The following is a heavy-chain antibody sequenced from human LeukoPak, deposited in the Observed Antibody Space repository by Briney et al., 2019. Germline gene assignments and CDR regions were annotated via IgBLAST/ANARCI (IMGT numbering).Heavy chain of an antibody. CDR2: ISGSGGGT. Sequence: GGSLRLSYAASGFTFSNSAMSWLRQAPGKGLEWVSAISGSGGGTYYADSVKGRFTISRDNSKNTLYVQMNSLRAADTAVYYCAKAAGRGYNYGDYFDYWGQGTLVTVSS. D-gene: IGHD5-18*01. CDR3: AKAAGRGYNYGDYFDY. J-gene: IGHJ4*02. V-gene: IGHV3-23*01. CDR1: GFTFSNSA.